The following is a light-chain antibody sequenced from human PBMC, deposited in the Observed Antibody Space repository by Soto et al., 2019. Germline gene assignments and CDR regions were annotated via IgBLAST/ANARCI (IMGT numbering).Light chain of an antibody. Sequence: QPVLTQSSSASASLGSSVKLTCTLSSGHSSYIIAWHQQQPGKAPRYLMKLEGSGSYNKGSGVPDRFSGSSSGADRYLTISNLQFEDEADYYCETWDSNTPWVFGGGTKRTVL. J-gene: IGLJ3*02. CDR1: SGHSSYI. V-gene: IGLV4-60*02. CDR3: ETWDSNTPWV. CDR2: LEGSGSY.